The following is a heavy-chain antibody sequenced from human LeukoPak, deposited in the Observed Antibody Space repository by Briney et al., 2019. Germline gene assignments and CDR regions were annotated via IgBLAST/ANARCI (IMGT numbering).Heavy chain of an antibody. CDR2: ISYDGSSK. CDR1: GFTFSSYG. V-gene: IGHV3-30*18. D-gene: IGHD6-19*01. Sequence: GGSLRLSCAASGFTFSSYGMHWVRQAPGKGLEWVAIISYDGSSKYSADSVKGRFTISRDNSKNTLYLQMNSLRVEDTAVYYCAKDTSTGRSWYHGMDVWGQGTTVTVSS. CDR3: AKDTSTGRSWYHGMDV. J-gene: IGHJ6*02.